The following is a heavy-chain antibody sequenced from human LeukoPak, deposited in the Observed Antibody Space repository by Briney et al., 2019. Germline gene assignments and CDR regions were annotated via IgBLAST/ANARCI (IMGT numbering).Heavy chain of an antibody. D-gene: IGHD6-19*01. Sequence: GGSLRLSCAASGFTFSSYWMSWVCQAPGKGLEWVANIKQDGSEKYYVDSLKGRFTISRDNAKNLLYLQMNSLTAEDTAIYYCARSLRVAVAASYWGQGTLVTVSS. J-gene: IGHJ4*02. CDR2: IKQDGSEK. V-gene: IGHV3-7*01. CDR3: ARSLRVAVAASY. CDR1: GFTFSSYW.